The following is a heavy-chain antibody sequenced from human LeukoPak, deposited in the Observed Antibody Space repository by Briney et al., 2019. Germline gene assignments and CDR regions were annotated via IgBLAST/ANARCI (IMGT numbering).Heavy chain of an antibody. D-gene: IGHD6-19*01. V-gene: IGHV4-4*07. J-gene: IGHJ6*02. CDR2: IYTSGST. Sequence: MASETLSLTCTVSGGSISSYYWSWIRQPAGKGLEWIGRIYTSGSTNYNPSLKSRVTMSVDTSKNQFSLKLSSVTAADTAVYYCARGLQWLVRYYYYGMDVWGQGTTVTVSS. CDR3: ARGLQWLVRYYYYGMDV. CDR1: GGSISSYY.